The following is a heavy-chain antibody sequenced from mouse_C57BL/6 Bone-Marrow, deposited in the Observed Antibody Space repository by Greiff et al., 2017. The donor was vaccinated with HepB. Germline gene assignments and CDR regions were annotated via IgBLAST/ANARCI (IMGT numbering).Heavy chain of an antibody. V-gene: IGHV1-69*01. CDR1: GYTFTSYW. D-gene: IGHD2-4*01. J-gene: IGHJ3*01. CDR2: IDPSDSYT. CDR3: ATGDYSFAY. Sequence: QVQLKQPGAELVMPGASVKLSCKASGYTFTSYWMHWVKQRPGQGLEWIGEIDPSDSYTNYNQKFKGKSTLTVDKSSSTAYMQLSSLTSEDSAVYYCATGDYSFAYWGQGTLVTVSA.